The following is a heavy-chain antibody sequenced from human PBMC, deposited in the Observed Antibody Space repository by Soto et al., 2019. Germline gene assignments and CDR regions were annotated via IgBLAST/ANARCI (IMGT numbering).Heavy chain of an antibody. J-gene: IGHJ4*02. V-gene: IGHV1-18*01. CDR1: GYTFTSYG. CDR3: ASDRASRGWQWLVTGNFEY. CDR2: ISAYNGNT. Sequence: ASVKVSFKASGYTFTSYGISWVRQAPGQGLEWKGWISAYNGNTKYSQKFQGRVTITRDTSASTAYMELSSLRSEDTAVYYCASDRASRGWQWLVTGNFEYWGQGTLVTVSS. D-gene: IGHD6-19*01.